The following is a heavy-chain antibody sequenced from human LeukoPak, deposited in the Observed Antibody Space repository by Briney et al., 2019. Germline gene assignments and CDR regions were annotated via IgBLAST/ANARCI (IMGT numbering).Heavy chain of an antibody. CDR1: DGSFSGYY. J-gene: IGHJ4*02. V-gene: IGHV4-59*01. Sequence: SETLSLTCAVYDGSFSGYYWSWIRQPPGKGLEWIGYIYYSGSTNYNPSLKSRVTISVDTSKNQFSLKLSSVTAADTAVYYCARRSIAAAGTQFDYWGQGTLVTVSS. CDR3: ARRSIAAAGTQFDY. CDR2: IYYSGST. D-gene: IGHD6-13*01.